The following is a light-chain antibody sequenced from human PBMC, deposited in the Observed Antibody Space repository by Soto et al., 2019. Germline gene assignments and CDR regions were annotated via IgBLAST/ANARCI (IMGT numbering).Light chain of an antibody. Sequence: QSALTHPASVSGSPGQSITISCTGNSSDVGGYNYVSWYQHHPGKAPKLIIYDVTKRPSGVSNPFSGSKSGNTASLTISXXQPQAEADYYCSSYTTTHTRPIVFGTGSKVTV. V-gene: IGLV2-14*03. CDR1: SSDVGGYNY. CDR3: SSYTTTHTRPIV. CDR2: DVT. J-gene: IGLJ1*01.